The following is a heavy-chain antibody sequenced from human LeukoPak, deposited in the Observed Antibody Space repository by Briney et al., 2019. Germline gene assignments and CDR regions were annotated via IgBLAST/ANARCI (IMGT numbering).Heavy chain of an antibody. J-gene: IGHJ4*02. V-gene: IGHV4-39*01. CDR1: GGSISSSSYY. D-gene: IGHD2-2*01. CDR3: ARTYCSSTSCYPPYFDY. Sequence: PSETLSLTCTVSGGSISSSSYYWGWIRQPPGKGLEWIGSIYYSGSTYYNPSLKSRVTISVDTSKNQFSLKLSSVTAADTAVYYCARTYCSSTSCYPPYFDYWGQGTLVTVSS. CDR2: IYYSGST.